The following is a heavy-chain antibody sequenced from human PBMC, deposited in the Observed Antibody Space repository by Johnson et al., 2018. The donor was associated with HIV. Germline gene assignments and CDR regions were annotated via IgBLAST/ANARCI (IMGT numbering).Heavy chain of an antibody. CDR3: AREMAWEDAFDI. V-gene: IGHV3-13*01. CDR2: IGTAGDT. Sequence: VQLMESGGGLVQPGGSLRLSCAASGFTVSNNYMSWVRQAPGKGLEWVSAIGTAGDTYYPGSVKGRFTISRDNAKNSLYLQMNSLRAEDTAVYYCAREMAWEDAFDIWGQGTMVTVSS. J-gene: IGHJ3*02. D-gene: IGHD5-24*01. CDR1: GFTVSNNY.